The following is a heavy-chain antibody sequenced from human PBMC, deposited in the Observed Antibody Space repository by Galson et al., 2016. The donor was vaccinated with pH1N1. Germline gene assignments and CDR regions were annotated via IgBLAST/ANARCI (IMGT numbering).Heavy chain of an antibody. V-gene: IGHV3-66*02. D-gene: IGHD3-10*02. Sequence: SLRLSCAASGLTVSSNYMSWVRQAPGKGLEWVSIIYTGGSTYYTDSVRGRFSISRDNSKNVLYMEMNSLRPEDTAVYYCAKDVSGELIPSRIDLWGQGTLVTVSS. CDR1: GLTVSSNY. CDR2: IYTGGST. CDR3: AKDVSGELIPSRIDL. J-gene: IGHJ5*02.